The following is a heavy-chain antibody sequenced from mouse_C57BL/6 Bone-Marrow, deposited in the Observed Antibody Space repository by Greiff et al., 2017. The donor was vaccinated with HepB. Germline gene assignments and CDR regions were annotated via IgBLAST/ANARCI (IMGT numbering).Heavy chain of an antibody. Sequence: EVMLVESGGGLVKPGGSLKLSCAASGFTFSSYAMSWVRQTPEKRLEWVATISDGGSYTYYPDNVKGRFTISRDNAKNNLYLQMSHLKSEDTAMYYCARAPYGAMDYWGHGTSVTVSS. CDR2: ISDGGSYT. V-gene: IGHV5-4*03. CDR3: ARAPYGAMDY. D-gene: IGHD1-1*02. J-gene: IGHJ4*01. CDR1: GFTFSSYA.